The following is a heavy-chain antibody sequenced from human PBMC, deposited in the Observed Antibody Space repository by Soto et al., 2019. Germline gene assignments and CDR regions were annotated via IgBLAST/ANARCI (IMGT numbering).Heavy chain of an antibody. CDR3: ARGEQYSGRIFDY. D-gene: IGHD1-26*01. Sequence: SQTLSLTCAITGDSVSSNSAGWSWVRQSPSRGLEWRGRTYYRSKWYYEYAVSVRGRITINPDTSKNQYSLRLNSVTPEDTAVYFCARGEQYSGRIFDYWGQGTLVTVSS. J-gene: IGHJ4*01. CDR1: GDSVSSNSAG. V-gene: IGHV6-1*01. CDR2: TYYRSKWYY.